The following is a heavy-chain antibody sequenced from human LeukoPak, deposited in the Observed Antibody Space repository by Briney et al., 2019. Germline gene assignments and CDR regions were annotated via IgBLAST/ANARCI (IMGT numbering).Heavy chain of an antibody. J-gene: IGHJ4*02. D-gene: IGHD6-13*01. V-gene: IGHV3-33*01. Sequence: GGSLRLSCAASGFTFSSYGMHWVRQAPGKGLEWVAVIWYDGSNKYYADSVKGRFTISRDNSKNTLYLQMNSLRAEDTAVYYCAREGSSSCSDYWGKGTLVTVSS. CDR3: AREGSSSCSDY. CDR2: IWYDGSNK. CDR1: GFTFSSYG.